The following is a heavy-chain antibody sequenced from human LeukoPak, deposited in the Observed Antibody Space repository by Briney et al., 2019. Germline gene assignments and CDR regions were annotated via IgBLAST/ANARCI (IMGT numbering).Heavy chain of an antibody. D-gene: IGHD2-2*03. CDR2: INYGGST. CDR3: ARLDIHQDEGDY. CDR1: GGSISSSSYY. Sequence: SETLSLTCTGSGGSISSSSYYWGWIRQPPGKGLEWIGSINYGGSTYYNPSLKSRVTISVDTSKNQFSLKLSSVTAADTAVYYCARLDIHQDEGDYWGKGSLVTVSS. J-gene: IGHJ4*02. V-gene: IGHV4-39*01.